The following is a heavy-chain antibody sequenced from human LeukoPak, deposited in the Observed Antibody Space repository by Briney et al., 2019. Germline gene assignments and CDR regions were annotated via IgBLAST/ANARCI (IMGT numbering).Heavy chain of an antibody. D-gene: IGHD2-2*01. V-gene: IGHV3-7*01. CDR3: ARVVPAASYCYYYDMDV. CDR2: IKQDGSEK. Sequence: QSGGSLRLSCAASGFTFSSYWMRWVRQAPGKGLEWVANIKQDGSEKYYVDPVKGRFTISRDNAKNSLYLQMNSLRAEDTAVYYCARVVPAASYCYYYDMDVWGKGTTVTVSS. CDR1: GFTFSSYW. J-gene: IGHJ6*03.